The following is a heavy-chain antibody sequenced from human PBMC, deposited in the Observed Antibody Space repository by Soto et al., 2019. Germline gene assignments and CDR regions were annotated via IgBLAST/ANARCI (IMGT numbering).Heavy chain of an antibody. CDR2: IYYSGST. Sequence: SETPSLTCTVSGGSISSYYWSWIRQPPGKGLEWIGYIYYSGSTNYNPSLKSRVTISVDTSKNQFSLKLSSVTAADTAVYYCARQNPFYSSSSAYYYYYMDVWGKGTTVTVSS. CDR3: ARQNPFYSSSSAYYYYYMDV. CDR1: GGSISSYY. J-gene: IGHJ6*03. V-gene: IGHV4-59*08. D-gene: IGHD6-6*01.